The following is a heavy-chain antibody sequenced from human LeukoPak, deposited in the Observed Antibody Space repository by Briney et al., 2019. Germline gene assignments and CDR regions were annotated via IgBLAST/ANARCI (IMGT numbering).Heavy chain of an antibody. CDR3: ASTPRYCSSTSCYGVDY. J-gene: IGHJ4*02. CDR2: IYTSGST. D-gene: IGHD2-2*01. V-gene: IGHV4-61*02. CDR1: GGSISSGSYY. Sequence: SQTLSLTCTVSGGSISSGSYYWSWIRQPAGKGLEWIGRIYTSGSTNYNPSLKSRVTISVDTSKNQFSLKLSSVTAADTAVYYCASTPRYCSSTSCYGVDYWGQGTLVTVSS.